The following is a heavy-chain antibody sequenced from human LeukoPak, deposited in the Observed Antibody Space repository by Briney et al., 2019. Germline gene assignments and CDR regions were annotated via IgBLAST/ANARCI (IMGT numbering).Heavy chain of an antibody. CDR2: INHSGST. CDR3: AKDRLRGGYGFDLMDY. V-gene: IGHV4-34*01. Sequence: SETLSLTCAVYGGSFSGYYWTWIRQPPGKGLEWIGEINHSGSTNYNPSLKSRVTISVDTSKNQFSLKLSSVTAADTAVYYCAKDRLRGGYGFDLMDYWGQGTLVTVSS. J-gene: IGHJ4*02. CDR1: GGSFSGYY. D-gene: IGHD5-18*01.